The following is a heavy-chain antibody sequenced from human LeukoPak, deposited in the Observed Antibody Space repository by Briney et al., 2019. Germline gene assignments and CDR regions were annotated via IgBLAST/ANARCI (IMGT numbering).Heavy chain of an antibody. CDR1: GFTVSSSY. CDR3: ARVRFGGTFDL. D-gene: IGHD4-23*01. J-gene: IGHJ3*01. V-gene: IGHV3-53*01. Sequence: AGGSLRLSCAASGFTVSSSYMSWVRQAPGKELEWVSVIYPSGSTYYTDSVKGRFTISGDNTEDTLYLQMNSLTAEDTAMYYCARVRFGGTFDLWGQGTMVTVSS. CDR2: IYPSGST.